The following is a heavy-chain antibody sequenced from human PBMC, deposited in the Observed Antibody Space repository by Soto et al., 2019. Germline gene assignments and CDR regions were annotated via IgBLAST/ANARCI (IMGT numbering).Heavy chain of an antibody. CDR2: IHYSGTT. J-gene: IGHJ4*02. D-gene: IGHD6-13*01. V-gene: IGHV4-59*01. Sequence: PSETVSLTCRVSGGSMRNYFWTWIRQPPGKGLEWIGYIHYSGTTSFFPSYNPSLRSRVTISEDTSKNQFSLKLLSVTTADTAVYFCAAGEASSRNLAPYYLDFWGQGTLVTVSS. CDR3: AAGEASSRNLAPYYLDF. CDR1: GGSMRNYF.